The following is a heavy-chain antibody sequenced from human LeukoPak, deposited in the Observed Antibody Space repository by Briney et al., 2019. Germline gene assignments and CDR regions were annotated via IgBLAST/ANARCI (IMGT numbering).Heavy chain of an antibody. J-gene: IGHJ4*02. CDR3: ARSPITMIVVSPDY. D-gene: IGHD3-22*01. CDR2: INPNSGGT. Sequence: ASVKVSCKDSGYTFTGYYMHWVRQAPGQGLEWMGWINPNSGGTNYAQKFQGRVTMTRDTSISTAYMELSRLRSDDTAVYYCARSPITMIVVSPDYWGQGTLVTVSS. V-gene: IGHV1-2*02. CDR1: GYTFTGYY.